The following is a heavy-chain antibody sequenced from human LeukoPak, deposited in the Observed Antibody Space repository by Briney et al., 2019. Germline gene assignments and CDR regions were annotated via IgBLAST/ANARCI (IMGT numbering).Heavy chain of an antibody. CDR2: INPNSGGT. CDR1: GYTFTGYY. J-gene: IGHJ6*02. D-gene: IGHD3-22*01. V-gene: IGHV1-2*02. CDR3: ARSTMIVVVISHYYGMDV. Sequence: ASVKVSCKASGYTFTGYYMHWVRQAPGQGLEWMGWINPNSGGTNYAQKFQGRVTMTRDTSISTAYMELSRLRSDDTAVYYCARSTMIVVVISHYYGMDVWGQGTTVTVFS.